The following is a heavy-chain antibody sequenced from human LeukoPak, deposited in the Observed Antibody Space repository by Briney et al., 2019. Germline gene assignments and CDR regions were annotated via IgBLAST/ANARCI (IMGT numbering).Heavy chain of an antibody. V-gene: IGHV3-74*01. CDR1: GFTFSPYW. CDR2: INSDGSTT. J-gene: IGHJ4*02. Sequence: PGGSLRLSCAASGFTFSPYWMHWVRQVPGKGLVWVSRINSDGSTTSYADSVRGRFTISRDNAKNTLYLQMNSLRAEDTAVYYCVRVNRGYSYGHYDYWGQGTLVTVSS. CDR3: VRVNRGYSYGHYDY. D-gene: IGHD5-18*01.